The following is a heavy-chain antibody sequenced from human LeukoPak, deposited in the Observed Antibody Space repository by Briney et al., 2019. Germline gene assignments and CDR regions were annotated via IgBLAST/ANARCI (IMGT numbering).Heavy chain of an antibody. J-gene: IGHJ4*02. CDR2: INHSGST. Sequence: PSETLSLTCAVYGGSFSGYYWSWIRQPPGKGLEWIGEINHSGSTNYNPSLKSRVTISVDTSKNQFSLKLSSVTAADTAVYYCARKPYPYYYDSSGYYYVYDYWGQGTLVTASS. CDR1: GGSFSGYY. V-gene: IGHV4-34*01. D-gene: IGHD3-22*01. CDR3: ARKPYPYYYDSSGYYYVYDY.